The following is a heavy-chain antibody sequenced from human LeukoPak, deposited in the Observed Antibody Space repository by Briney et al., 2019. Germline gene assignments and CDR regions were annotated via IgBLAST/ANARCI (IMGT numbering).Heavy chain of an antibody. V-gene: IGHV3-48*02. Sequence: GGSLRLSCAASGFTFSSYSMNWVRQAPGKGLEWVSYISSSSSTIYYADSVKGRFTISRDNAKNSLYLQMNSLRDEDTAVYYCAIDLVVVVISYYYYGMDVWGQGTTVTVSS. D-gene: IGHD3-22*01. CDR2: ISSSSSTI. CDR3: AIDLVVVVISYYYYGMDV. J-gene: IGHJ6*02. CDR1: GFTFSSYS.